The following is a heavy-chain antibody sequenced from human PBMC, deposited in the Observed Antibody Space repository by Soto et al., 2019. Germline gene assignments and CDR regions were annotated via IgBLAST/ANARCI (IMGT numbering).Heavy chain of an antibody. CDR2: IIPISGTT. V-gene: IGHV1-69*13. Sequence: ASVKVSCKASGGTFSSYAISWVRQAPGQGLEWMGGIIPISGTTSYPQKFQGRVTISADESMTTAYMELSSLRSDDTAVYYCARGPDRSGFYLFDFWGQGTLVTVSS. J-gene: IGHJ4*02. CDR1: GGTFSSYA. CDR3: ARGPDRSGFYLFDF. D-gene: IGHD3-22*01.